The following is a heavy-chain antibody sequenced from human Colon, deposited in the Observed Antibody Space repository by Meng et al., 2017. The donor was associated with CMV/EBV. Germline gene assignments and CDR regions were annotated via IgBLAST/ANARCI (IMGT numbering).Heavy chain of an antibody. V-gene: IGHV1-18*01. CDR1: GYTFTSYG. J-gene: IGHJ4*02. D-gene: IGHD1-1*01. CDR2: ISGSTGYT. CDR3: ARGRPNWSGVLDY. Sequence: VKGPGSELLVTCRPPGYTFTSYGINWVRQAPGQGLEWMGWISGSTGYTNRAQKFQGRVTMTTDTSTSTAYLALTSLTSNDTAVYYCARGRPNWSGVLDYWGQGTLVTVSS.